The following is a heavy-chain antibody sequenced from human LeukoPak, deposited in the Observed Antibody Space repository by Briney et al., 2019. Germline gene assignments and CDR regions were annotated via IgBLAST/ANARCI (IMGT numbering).Heavy chain of an antibody. Sequence: GSLRLSCAASGFTFSSYWMSWVRQAPGKGLEWVANIKQDGSEKYYVDSVKGRFTISRDNAKNSLYLQMNSLRAEDTAVYYCARGWFCSSTSCPLFDYWGQGTLVTVSS. CDR2: IKQDGSEK. CDR1: GFTFSSYW. V-gene: IGHV3-7*01. J-gene: IGHJ4*02. CDR3: ARGWFCSSTSCPLFDY. D-gene: IGHD2-2*01.